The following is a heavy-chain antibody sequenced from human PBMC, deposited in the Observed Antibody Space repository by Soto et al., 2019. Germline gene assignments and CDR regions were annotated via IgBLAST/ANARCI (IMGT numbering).Heavy chain of an antibody. CDR1: GNTFTNSW. CDR2: IYPSDSDT. V-gene: IGHV5-51*01. J-gene: IGHJ4*02. Sequence: EVQLVQSGAEVKKPGESLKISCQASGNTFTNSWVGWVRQMSGKGLEWMGVIYPSDSDTRYSPSFQGQVTISADKSISTAYLQWSSLTASDTAMYYCAIYDSSGYPNAYWGQGTLVTVSS. CDR3: AIYDSSGYPNAY. D-gene: IGHD3-22*01.